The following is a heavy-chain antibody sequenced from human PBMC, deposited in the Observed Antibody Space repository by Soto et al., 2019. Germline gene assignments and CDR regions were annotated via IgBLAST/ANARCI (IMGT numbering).Heavy chain of an antibody. Sequence: GGSLRLSCAASGFTFSSYAMSWVRQAPGKGLEWVSAISGSGGSTYYADSMKGRFTISRDNSKNTLYLQMNSLRAEDTAVYYCAKSPNDYYDILTGLKYYYYMDVWGKGTTVTVSS. J-gene: IGHJ6*03. CDR2: ISGSGGST. V-gene: IGHV3-23*01. CDR1: GFTFSSYA. CDR3: AKSPNDYYDILTGLKYYYYMDV. D-gene: IGHD3-9*01.